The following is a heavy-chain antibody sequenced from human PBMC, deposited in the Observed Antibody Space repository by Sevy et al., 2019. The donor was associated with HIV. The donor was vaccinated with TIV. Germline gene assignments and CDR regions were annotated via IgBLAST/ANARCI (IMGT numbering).Heavy chain of an antibody. V-gene: IGHV3-49*04. CDR3: TRGKAAQSIFDY. Sequence: GGSLRLSCTASGFTFGDYCMSWVRQAPGKGLEWVAFLKGGVYGGTVDHAASVRGRFVISRDDSKTTADLEMNDLKTEDTGVYYCTRGKAAQSIFDYWGQGALVTVSS. CDR2: LKGGVYGGTV. J-gene: IGHJ4*02. CDR1: GFTFGDYC. D-gene: IGHD3-16*01.